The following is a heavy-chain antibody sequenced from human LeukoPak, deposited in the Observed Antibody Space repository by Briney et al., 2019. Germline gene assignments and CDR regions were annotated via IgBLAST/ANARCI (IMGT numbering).Heavy chain of an antibody. V-gene: IGHV4-59*01. Sequence: SETLSLTCTVSGGSISRYYWSWIRQPPGKGLEWIGYISYTGSTTYNSSLKSRVTISVDTSKNQFSLKLNSVTAADTAVYYCARVGAAAGNMGYYYMDVWGKGTTVTISS. D-gene: IGHD6-13*01. CDR3: ARVGAAAGNMGYYYMDV. CDR1: GGSISRYY. CDR2: ISYTGST. J-gene: IGHJ6*03.